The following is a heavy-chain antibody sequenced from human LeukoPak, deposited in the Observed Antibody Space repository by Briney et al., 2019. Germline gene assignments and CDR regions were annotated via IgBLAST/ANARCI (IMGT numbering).Heavy chain of an antibody. D-gene: IGHD6-13*01. CDR2: IFSSGST. J-gene: IGHJ4*02. Sequence: SQTLSLTCAVSGGSISSGGYSWRWIRQPPGKGLEWIGYIFSSGSTYYSPSLKSRVTISLDTSKNQFSLKLSSVTAADTAVYYCARHGSSWSFDYWGQGTLVTVSS. CDR3: ARHGSSWSFDY. V-gene: IGHV4-30-4*07. CDR1: GGSISSGGYS.